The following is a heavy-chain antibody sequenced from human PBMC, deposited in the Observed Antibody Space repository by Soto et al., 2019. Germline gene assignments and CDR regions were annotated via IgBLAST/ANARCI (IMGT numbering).Heavy chain of an antibody. CDR1: GFTFSGYA. CDR2: ISGSSDST. CDR3: ARRGSGSYYDY. D-gene: IGHD1-26*01. J-gene: IGHJ4*02. Sequence: EVQLLESGGGLVQPGGSLRFSCAASGFTFSGYAMNWVRQAPGKGLEWVSVISGSSDSTYYADSVKGRFTISRDNSKNTLYLQMNSLRAEDTAIYYCARRGSGSYYDYWGQGTLVTVSS. V-gene: IGHV3-23*01.